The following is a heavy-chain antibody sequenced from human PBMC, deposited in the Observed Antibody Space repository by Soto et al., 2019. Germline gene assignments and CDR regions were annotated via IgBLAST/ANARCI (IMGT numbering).Heavy chain of an antibody. CDR3: GRVNTAGDFYYYGTDV. V-gene: IGHV2-70*11. Sequence: RLTCTFSGFSLTSPGMCVNCVRHHPGKSLEWLARLDCHDDTYYHTSIKTILSISRDTSKNQVVLKLTNMDPVDTATYFCGRVNTAGDFYYYGTDV. CDR1: GFSLTSPGMC. D-gene: IGHD5-18*01. CDR2: LDCHDDT. J-gene: IGHJ6*01.